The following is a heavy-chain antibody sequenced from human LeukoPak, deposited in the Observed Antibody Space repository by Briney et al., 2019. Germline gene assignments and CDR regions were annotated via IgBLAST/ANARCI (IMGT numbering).Heavy chain of an antibody. CDR1: GYTFTGYY. Sequence: ASVKVSCKASGYTFTGYYMHWVRQAPGQGLEWMGWINPNSGGTNYAQKFQGRVTMTRDTSISTAYMELRSLRSADTAVFYCARITHRDGDHLDYWGQGTLVTVSS. J-gene: IGHJ4*02. V-gene: IGHV1-2*02. D-gene: IGHD4-17*01. CDR2: INPNSGGT. CDR3: ARITHRDGDHLDY.